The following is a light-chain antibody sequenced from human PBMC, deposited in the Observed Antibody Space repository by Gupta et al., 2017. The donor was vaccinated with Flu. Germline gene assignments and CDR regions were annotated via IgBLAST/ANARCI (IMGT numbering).Light chain of an antibody. Sequence: SYVLTQPPPMSVAPGQTARITGGGNNIGGYSVHWYQQKPGQAPVLVVYDDSARPSGIPERFSGSNSGNTATLTISRVEAGDEAGYYCQVWDSSSDHYVFGTGTKVTVL. J-gene: IGLJ1*01. CDR2: DDS. V-gene: IGLV3-21*02. CDR1: NIGGYS. CDR3: QVWDSSSDHYV.